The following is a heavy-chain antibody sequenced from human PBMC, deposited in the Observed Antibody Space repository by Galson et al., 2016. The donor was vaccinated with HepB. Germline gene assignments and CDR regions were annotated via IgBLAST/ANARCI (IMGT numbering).Heavy chain of an antibody. CDR3: TGDD. Sequence: LRLSCAASGFPFDFNNYAMTWVRQAPGKGLEWVSSISGVGDNTQYADSVRGRFAISRDNSKKMVYLQMNSLRAEDTAVYFCTGDDWGQGTLVTVSS. J-gene: IGHJ4*02. V-gene: IGHV3-23*01. CDR1: GFPFDFNNYA. CDR2: ISGVGDNT.